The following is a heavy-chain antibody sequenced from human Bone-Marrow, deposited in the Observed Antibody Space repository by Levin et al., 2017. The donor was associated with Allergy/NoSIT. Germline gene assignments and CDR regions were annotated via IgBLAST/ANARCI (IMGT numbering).Heavy chain of an antibody. CDR2: INPSGGST. CDR3: TRDRIAVAATGGDY. J-gene: IGHJ4*02. Sequence: GGSLRLSCKASGYTFTSYYMHWVRQAPRQGLEWMGIINPSGGSTTYAQKFQGRVTMTRDTSTSTVYMELRSLRSEDTAVYYCTRDRIAVAATGGDYWGQGTLVTVSS. CDR1: GYTFTSYY. D-gene: IGHD6-19*01. V-gene: IGHV1-46*01.